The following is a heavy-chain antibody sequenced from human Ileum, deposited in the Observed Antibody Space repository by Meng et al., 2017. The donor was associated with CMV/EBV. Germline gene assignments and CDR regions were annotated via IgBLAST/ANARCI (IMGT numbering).Heavy chain of an antibody. CDR2: ISYSGRT. D-gene: IGHD1-7*01. V-gene: IGHV4-39*06. Sequence: RPQLQASGPGLAKPSHTLSLPCTVSGSAISSRTYYWGWVRQPPGKGLEWIGSISYSGRTDGNPSLESRVTISIDTSKSQFSLKLSSVTAADTAMYYCARGETGTTPPFDYWGQGTLVTVSS. CDR3: ARGETGTTPPFDY. CDR1: GSAISSRTYY. J-gene: IGHJ4*02.